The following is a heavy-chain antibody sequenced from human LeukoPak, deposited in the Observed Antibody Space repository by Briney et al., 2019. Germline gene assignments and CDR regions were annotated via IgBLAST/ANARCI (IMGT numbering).Heavy chain of an antibody. D-gene: IGHD2-21*01. J-gene: IGHJ6*03. Sequence: PSETLSLTCTVSGGSISSSGYYWGWIRQPPGKGLEWIGSIYYSGSTYYNPSLKSRVTISVDTSKNQFSLKLSSVTAADTAVYYCARRIPVFHYMDVWGKGTTVTISS. CDR1: GGSISSSGYY. V-gene: IGHV4-39*07. CDR2: IYYSGST. CDR3: ARRIPVFHYMDV.